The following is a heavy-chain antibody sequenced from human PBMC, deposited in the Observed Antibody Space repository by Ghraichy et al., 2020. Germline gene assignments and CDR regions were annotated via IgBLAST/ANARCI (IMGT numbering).Heavy chain of an antibody. CDR3: ARNMRGMAYFDY. CDR1: GFTFSSFS. D-gene: IGHD5-24*01. J-gene: IGHJ4*02. V-gene: IGHV3-48*02. Sequence: GGSLRLSCAASGFTFSSFSMNCVRQAPGKGLEWLSYISSTSDTIYYADSVKGRFSISRDNAKNSLYLRMSSLRDEDTAVYYCARNMRGMAYFDYWGQGTLVTVSS. CDR2: ISSTSDTI.